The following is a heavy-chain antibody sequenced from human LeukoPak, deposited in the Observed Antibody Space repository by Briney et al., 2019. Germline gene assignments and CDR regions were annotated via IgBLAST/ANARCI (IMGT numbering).Heavy chain of an antibody. CDR2: IKPDGSDK. J-gene: IGHJ5*02. Sequence: GGSLRLSCVGSGFTFSNYSFNWVRQAPGKGLEWVANIKPDGSDKYYLDSIKGRFTISRDNAKNSLFLQLSSLRSEDTAVYFCARNRAPSGSYYGWFDPWGQGTLVTVSS. CDR1: GFTFSNYS. V-gene: IGHV3-7*01. CDR3: ARNRAPSGSYYGWFDP. D-gene: IGHD1-26*01.